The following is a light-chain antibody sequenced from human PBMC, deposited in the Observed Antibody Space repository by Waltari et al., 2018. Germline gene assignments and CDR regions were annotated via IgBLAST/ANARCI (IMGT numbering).Light chain of an antibody. CDR3: QQSYSTLTWT. CDR1: QSISSY. CDR2: AAS. V-gene: IGKV1-39*01. Sequence: DIQMTQSPSSLSASVGDRVTITCRASQSISSYLNWYQQKPGKAPKLLIYAASSLQSGVPSRFSGSGAATDVTLTISSLQPEDFATYYCQQSYSTLTWTFGQGTKVEIK. J-gene: IGKJ1*01.